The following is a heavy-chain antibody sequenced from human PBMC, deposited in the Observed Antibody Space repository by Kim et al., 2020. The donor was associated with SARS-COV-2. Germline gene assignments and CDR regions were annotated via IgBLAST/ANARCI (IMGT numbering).Heavy chain of an antibody. CDR3: ARDGGSSIEYCSGGSCYPNYYYYGMDV. V-gene: IGHV1-18*01. J-gene: IGHJ6*02. CDR1: GYTFTSYG. CDR2: ISAYNGNT. D-gene: IGHD2-15*01. Sequence: ASVKVSCKASGYTFTSYGISWVRQAPGQGLEWMGWISAYNGNTNYAQKLQGRVTMTTDTSTSTAYMELRSLRSDDTAVYYCARDGGSSIEYCSGGSCYPNYYYYGMDVWGQGTTVTVSS.